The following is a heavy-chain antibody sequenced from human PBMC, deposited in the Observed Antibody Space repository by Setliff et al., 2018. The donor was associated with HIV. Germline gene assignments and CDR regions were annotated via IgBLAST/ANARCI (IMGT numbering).Heavy chain of an antibody. D-gene: IGHD1-26*01. Sequence: ASVKVSCKASGYTFTSYVVNWVRQAPGQGLEWVGWIHTNTGDPTYAQGFTGRFVFSFDTSVSTAYLQISGLKAEDTAVYYCATRGEQLYFYGMDVWGQGTTVTVSS. CDR1: GYTFTSYV. CDR3: ATRGEQLYFYGMDV. J-gene: IGHJ6*02. V-gene: IGHV7-4-1*02. CDR2: IHTNTGDP.